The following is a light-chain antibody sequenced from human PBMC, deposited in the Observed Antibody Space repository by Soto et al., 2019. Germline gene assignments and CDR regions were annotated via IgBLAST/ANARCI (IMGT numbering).Light chain of an antibody. CDR3: SSYSTISTPFYV. J-gene: IGLJ1*01. V-gene: IGLV2-14*01. CDR2: EVN. CDR1: ISDVGAYNY. Sequence: QSVLAQPSSLSGSPGQSITISCTGTISDVGAYNYVSWYQHHPGEAPRLMIYEVNYRPSGVSNRFSGSKSVNTASLTISGLQAEDEGDYYCSSYSTISTPFYVFGTRTKVTVL.